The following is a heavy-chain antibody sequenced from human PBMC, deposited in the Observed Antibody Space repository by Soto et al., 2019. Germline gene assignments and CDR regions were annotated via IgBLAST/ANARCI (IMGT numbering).Heavy chain of an antibody. J-gene: IGHJ6*02. CDR1: GGSFSGYY. CDR3: ARAHMVRGVIPFCMDC. Sequence: QVQLQQWGAGLLKPSETLSLTCAVYGGSFSGYYWSWIRQPPGKELEWIGEINHSGSTNYNPSLKSRVTISVESSMNQFSLELGSGTATNAALYYSARAHMVRGVIPFCMDCWGQGTTLTVSS. CDR2: INHSGST. V-gene: IGHV4-34*01. D-gene: IGHD3-10*01.